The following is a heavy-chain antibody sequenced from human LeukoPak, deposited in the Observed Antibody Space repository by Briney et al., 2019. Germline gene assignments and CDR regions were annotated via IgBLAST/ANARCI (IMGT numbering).Heavy chain of an antibody. V-gene: IGHV1-69*13. CDR2: IIPIFGTA. Sequence: GASVKVSCKASGGTFSSYAISWVRQAPGQGLEWMGGIIPIFGTADYAQKFQGRVTITADESTSTAYMELSSLRSEDTAVYYCARSPPYYYDSSGYYYFDYWGQGTLVTVSS. D-gene: IGHD3-22*01. CDR3: ARSPPYYYDSSGYYYFDY. CDR1: GGTFSSYA. J-gene: IGHJ4*02.